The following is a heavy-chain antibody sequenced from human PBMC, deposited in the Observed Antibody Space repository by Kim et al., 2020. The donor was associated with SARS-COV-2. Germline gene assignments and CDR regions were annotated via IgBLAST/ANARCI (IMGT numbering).Heavy chain of an antibody. J-gene: IGHJ3*02. Sequence: GGSLRLSCATSGFTFSAYDMNWVRRAPGKGLEWLSFITKSSTTIYYANSVKGRFTISSDNAKNSLYLQMNSLRDEDSALYYCVRDRMWGAFDIWGQGTMV. CDR3: VRDRMWGAFDI. CDR2: ITKSSTTI. D-gene: IGHD1-26*01. V-gene: IGHV3-48*02. CDR1: GFTFSAYD.